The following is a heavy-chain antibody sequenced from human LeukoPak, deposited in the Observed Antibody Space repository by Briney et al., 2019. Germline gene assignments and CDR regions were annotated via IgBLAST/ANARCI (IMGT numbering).Heavy chain of an antibody. J-gene: IGHJ4*02. CDR3: VRDPDYDSSRGAFDY. Sequence: SETLSLTCTVSGGSISSGSYYWSWIRQPAGKGLEWIGRIYTSGSTNYNPSLKSRVTISVDTSKNQFSLKLSSVTAADTAVYYCVRDPDYDSSRGAFDYWGQGTLVTVSS. V-gene: IGHV4-61*02. D-gene: IGHD3-22*01. CDR1: GGSISSGSYY. CDR2: IYTSGST.